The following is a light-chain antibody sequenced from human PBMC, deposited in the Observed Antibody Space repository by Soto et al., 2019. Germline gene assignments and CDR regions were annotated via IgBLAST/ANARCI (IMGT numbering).Light chain of an antibody. J-gene: IGLJ1*01. V-gene: IGLV1-51*02. CDR1: SSNIGKYY. Sequence: QSVLTQPPPVSAAPGQKVTMSCTGGSSNIGKYYVSWHQQLPGTAPKLLIYENDKRPSGVPDRFSGSKSGTSATLGITGLQTGDEADYFCGTWDSTLSIFVFGTGTKVTVL. CDR2: END. CDR3: GTWDSTLSIFV.